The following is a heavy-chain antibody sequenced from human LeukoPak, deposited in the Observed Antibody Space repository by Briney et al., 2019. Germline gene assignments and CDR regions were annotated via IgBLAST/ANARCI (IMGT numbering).Heavy chain of an antibody. Sequence: TSSETLSLTCTVSGGSVTSGSYYWNWIRQPPGKGLEWIGYMYSSGSTNYNPSLQSRVTISVDTSNNQFSLKLSSVTAADTAMYYCARVRGRGTYFLDYWGQGTLVTVSS. CDR3: ARVRGRGTYFLDY. D-gene: IGHD1-26*01. V-gene: IGHV4-61*01. CDR2: MYSSGST. CDR1: GGSVTSGSYY. J-gene: IGHJ4*02.